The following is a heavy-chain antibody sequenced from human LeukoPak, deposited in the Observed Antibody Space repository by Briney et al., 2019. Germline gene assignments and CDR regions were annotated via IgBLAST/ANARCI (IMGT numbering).Heavy chain of an antibody. Sequence: GGSLRLSCAASGFTVNNNYMIWVRQAPGKGLEWVSVIYGGGSTYYADSVKGRFIISRDHSKNALYPQMNSLRAEDTAVYYCAAGVVIPESVDYWGQGTLVTVSS. CDR2: IYGGGST. D-gene: IGHD3-3*01. J-gene: IGHJ4*02. CDR1: GFTVNNNY. CDR3: AAGVVIPESVDY. V-gene: IGHV3-66*01.